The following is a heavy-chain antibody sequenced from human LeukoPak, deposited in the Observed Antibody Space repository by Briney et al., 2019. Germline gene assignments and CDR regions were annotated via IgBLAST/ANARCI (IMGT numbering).Heavy chain of an antibody. D-gene: IGHD3-22*01. V-gene: IGHV1-69*13. CDR1: GYTFTGYY. CDR3: ARRYYDSSGYREDYYGMDV. Sequence: SVKVSCKASGYTFTGYYMHWVRQAPGQGLEWMVGIIPIFGTANYAQKFQGRVTITADESTSTAYMELSSLRSEDTAVYYRARRYYDSSGYREDYYGMDVWGQGTTVTVSS. CDR2: IIPIFGTA. J-gene: IGHJ6*02.